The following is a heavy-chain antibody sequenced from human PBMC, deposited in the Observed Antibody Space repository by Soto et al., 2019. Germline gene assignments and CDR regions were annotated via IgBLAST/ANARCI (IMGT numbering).Heavy chain of an antibody. D-gene: IGHD3-10*01. J-gene: IGHJ3*02. Sequence: DVQLVASGGGLMQPGESLRLSCAGFGFTVSGKKYVAWLRQAPGKGLEWVSALYDLDGTYYADSVKGRFTTSSDSSRTTVYLQMNDLSPDDTAVYSCATWHLREHSYDIWGQGTTVTVSS. V-gene: IGHV3-53*01. CDR1: GFTVSGKKY. CDR2: LYDLDGT. CDR3: ATWHLREHSYDI.